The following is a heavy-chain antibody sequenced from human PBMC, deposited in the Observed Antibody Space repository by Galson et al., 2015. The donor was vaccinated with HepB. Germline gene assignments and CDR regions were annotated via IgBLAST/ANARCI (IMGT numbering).Heavy chain of an antibody. CDR1: GFTFSNAW. J-gene: IGHJ4*02. CDR2: IKSKTDGGTT. CDR3: TTVHCSSTSCYGD. D-gene: IGHD2-2*01. V-gene: IGHV3-15*01. Sequence: SLRLSCAASGFTFSNAWMSWVRQAPGKGLEWVGRIKSKTDGGTTDYAAPVKGRFAISRDDSKNTLYLQMNSLKTEDTAVYYCTTVHCSSTSCYGDWGQGTLVTVSS.